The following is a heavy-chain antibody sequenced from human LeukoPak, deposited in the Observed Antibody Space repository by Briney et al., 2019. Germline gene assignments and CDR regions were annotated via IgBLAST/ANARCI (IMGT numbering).Heavy chain of an antibody. D-gene: IGHD1-1*01. V-gene: IGHV3-30*03. CDR2: ISYDGSDK. CDR3: AREYRGWYFDH. CDR1: GFTFSSHA. Sequence: PGRSLRLSCAASGFTFSSHAMHWVRQAPGKGLEWVAIISYDGSDKYYADSVKGRFTISRDNSKNTLNLQMNSLGVEDTAVYYCAREYRGWYFDHWGQGTLVTVSS. J-gene: IGHJ4*02.